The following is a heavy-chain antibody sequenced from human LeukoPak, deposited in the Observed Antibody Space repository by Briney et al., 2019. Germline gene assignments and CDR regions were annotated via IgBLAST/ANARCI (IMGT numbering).Heavy chain of an antibody. CDR1: GYTFTSYG. V-gene: IGHV1-18*01. CDR2: ISAYNGNT. D-gene: IGHD2-15*01. J-gene: IGHJ4*02. Sequence: GASVKVPCKASGYTFTSYGISWVRQAPGQGLEWMGWISAYNGNTNYAQKLQGRVTMTTDTSTSTAYMELRSLRSDDTAVYYCARLTDCSGGSCYGYWGQGTLVTVSS. CDR3: ARLTDCSGGSCYGY.